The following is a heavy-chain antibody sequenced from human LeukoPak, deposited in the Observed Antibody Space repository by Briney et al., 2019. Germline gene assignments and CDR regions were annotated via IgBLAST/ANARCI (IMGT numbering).Heavy chain of an antibody. V-gene: IGHV4-39*07. CDR1: GGSISSGSYY. Sequence: SETLSLTCTVSGGSISSGSYYWGWIRQPPGKGLEWIGNIYYSGSTYYNPSLKSRVSISVDTSKNQFSLKLSSVTAADTAVYYCACAGGRVRGANFDYWGQGTLVTVSS. J-gene: IGHJ4*02. CDR2: IYYSGST. CDR3: ACAGGRVRGANFDY. D-gene: IGHD3-10*01.